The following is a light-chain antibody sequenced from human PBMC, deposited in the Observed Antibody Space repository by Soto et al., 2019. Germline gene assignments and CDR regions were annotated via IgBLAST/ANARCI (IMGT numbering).Light chain of an antibody. Sequence: DIQMTQSPSSLSASVGDRVTITCRASQDISNFLAWYQQKPGKVPKLLIYPASTLQSGVPSRFSGSGSGTDFTLTITSLQSEDFATYYCQKYKDAPFTFGPGTKVD. CDR3: QKYKDAPFT. J-gene: IGKJ3*01. V-gene: IGKV1-27*01. CDR2: PAS. CDR1: QDISNF.